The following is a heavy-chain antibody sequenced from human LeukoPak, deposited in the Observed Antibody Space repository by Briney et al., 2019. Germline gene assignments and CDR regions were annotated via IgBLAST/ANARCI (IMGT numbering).Heavy chain of an antibody. V-gene: IGHV4-61*02. J-gene: IGHJ4*02. CDR1: GGSISSGSYY. D-gene: IGHD1-26*01. CDR2: IYTSGST. CDR3: ARRLVGALYYFDY. Sequence: SETLSLTCTVSGGSISSGSYYWNWIRQPAGKGLEWIGRIYTSGSTNYNPSLKSRVTISVDTSKNQFSLKLSSVTAADTAVYYCARRLVGALYYFDYWGQGTLVTVSS.